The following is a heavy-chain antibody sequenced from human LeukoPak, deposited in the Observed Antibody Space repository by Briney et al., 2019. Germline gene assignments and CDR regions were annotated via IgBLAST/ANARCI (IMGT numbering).Heavy chain of an antibody. CDR2: ISAHNGNT. Sequence: ASVKVSCKASGYTFTSYGFSWVRQAPGQGLEWMGWISAHNGNTNYAQNLQGRVTMTTDTSTSTAYMELRSLRSDDTAVHYCARIHYYYYMDVWGKGTTVTISS. V-gene: IGHV1-18*01. CDR1: GYTFTSYG. J-gene: IGHJ6*03. CDR3: ARIHYYYYMDV.